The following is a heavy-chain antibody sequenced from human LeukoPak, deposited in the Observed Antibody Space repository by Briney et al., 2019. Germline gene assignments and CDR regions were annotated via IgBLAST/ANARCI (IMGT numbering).Heavy chain of an antibody. CDR1: EFSFRTYA. V-gene: IGHV3-30*02. J-gene: IGHJ4*02. D-gene: IGHD1-1*01. CDR2: TRYDGSDK. Sequence: PGGSLRLSCTTSEFSFRTYAMTWVRQAPGKGLEWVAFTRYDGSDKYYGDSVKGRFTISRDNSRNTLDLQMDSLRTEDTAVYYCVKGGWNDETEYWGQGTLVTVSS. CDR3: VKGGWNDETEY.